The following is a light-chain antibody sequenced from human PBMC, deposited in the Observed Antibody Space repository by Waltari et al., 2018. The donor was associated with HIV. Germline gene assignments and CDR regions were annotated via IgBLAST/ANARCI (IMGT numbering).Light chain of an antibody. Sequence: EIVLTQSTATLSLSPGERDTLSCRASQSSSSYLAWYQQKPGQAPRLLIYDASNRATGIPARFSGSGSATDFTLTISSLEPEDFAVYYCQHRSSWPRGTFGQGTKLEIK. CDR2: DAS. CDR1: QSSSSY. J-gene: IGKJ2*01. CDR3: QHRSSWPRGT. V-gene: IGKV3-11*01.